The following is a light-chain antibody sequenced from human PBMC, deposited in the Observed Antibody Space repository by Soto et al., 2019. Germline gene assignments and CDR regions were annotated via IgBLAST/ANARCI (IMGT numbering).Light chain of an antibody. J-gene: IGLJ2*01. CDR2: EVT. CDR3: SSYTSSSTLHVL. Sequence: QSVLTQPASVSGSPGQSITISCTGTSSDVGGYNYVSWYQQHPGKAPKLMIYEVTNRPSGVSNRFSGSKSGNTASLTISGLQAEDEADYYCSSYTSSSTLHVLFGGGTQLTVL. V-gene: IGLV2-14*01. CDR1: SSDVGGYNY.